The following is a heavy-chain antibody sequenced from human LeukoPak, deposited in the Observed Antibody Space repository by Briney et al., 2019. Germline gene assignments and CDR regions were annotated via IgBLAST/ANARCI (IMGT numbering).Heavy chain of an antibody. CDR3: GRDFRAAMVSDWFDP. D-gene: IGHD5-18*01. CDR1: GYTFTGYY. CDR2: INPNSGGT. Sequence: ASVKVSCKASGYTFTGYYMHWVRQAPGQGLEWMGWINPNSGGTNYAQKFQGRVTMTMDTSISTAYMELSRLRSDDTAVYYCGRDFRAAMVSDWFDPWGQGTLLTVPS. J-gene: IGHJ5*02. V-gene: IGHV1-2*02.